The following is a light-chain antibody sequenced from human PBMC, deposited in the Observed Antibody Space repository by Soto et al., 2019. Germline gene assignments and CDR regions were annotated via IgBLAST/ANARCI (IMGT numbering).Light chain of an antibody. J-gene: IGLJ1*01. Sequence: VLAQPASVSGSPGQSITISCTGTSSDVGSYNLVSWYQQHPGKAPKLTIYEVSKRPSGVSNRFSGSKSGNTASLTISGLQAEDEADYYCCSYAGSSTYVFGTGTKVTVL. CDR2: EVS. CDR3: CSYAGSSTYV. V-gene: IGLV2-23*02. CDR1: SSDVGSYNL.